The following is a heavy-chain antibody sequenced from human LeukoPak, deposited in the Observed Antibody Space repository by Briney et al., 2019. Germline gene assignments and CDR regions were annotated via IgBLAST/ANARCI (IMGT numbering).Heavy chain of an antibody. Sequence: GGSLRLSCVASGFTFSSYGMHWVRQAPGKGLEWVAVIWYDGTNKYYADSVKGRFTISRDSPKNTLYLQMNSLRAEDTAVYYCARAAYDNSGYLTLWGQGTLVTVSS. CDR2: IWYDGTNK. CDR3: ARAAYDNSGYLTL. V-gene: IGHV3-33*01. CDR1: GFTFSSYG. D-gene: IGHD3-22*01. J-gene: IGHJ4*02.